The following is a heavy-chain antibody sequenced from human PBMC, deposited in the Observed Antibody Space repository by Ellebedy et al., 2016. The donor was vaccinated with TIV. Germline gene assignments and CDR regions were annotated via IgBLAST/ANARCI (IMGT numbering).Heavy chain of an antibody. D-gene: IGHD1-26*01. CDR1: GFTFSSYC. CDR2: IKQSGSAK. V-gene: IGHV3-7*04. CDR3: ATGPRRGYSGSTGFYYGMDV. J-gene: IGHJ6*02. Sequence: AGSLRLSXAASGFTFSSYCMSWVRQAPGKGLEWVAKIKQSGSAKYYVASVKGRFTISRDNAENLLYLQMNSLRAEDTAVYYCATGPRRGYSGSTGFYYGMDVWGQGTTVTVSS.